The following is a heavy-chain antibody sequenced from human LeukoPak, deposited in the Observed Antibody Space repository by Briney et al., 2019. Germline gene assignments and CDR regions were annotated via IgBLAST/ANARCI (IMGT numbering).Heavy chain of an antibody. D-gene: IGHD3-10*01. CDR2: TRNKANSYTT. CDR3: ASPQRFGELFFYY. V-gene: IGHV3-72*01. J-gene: IGHJ4*02. CDR1: GFSFSNAW. Sequence: GGSLRLSCATSGFSFSNAWMNWVRQAPGKGLEWVGRTRNKANSYTTEYAASVKGRFTISRDDSKNSLYLQMNSLKTEDAAVYYCASPQRFGELFFYYWGQGTLVTVSS.